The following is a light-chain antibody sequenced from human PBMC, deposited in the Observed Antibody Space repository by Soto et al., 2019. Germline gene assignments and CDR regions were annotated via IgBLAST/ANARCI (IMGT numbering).Light chain of an antibody. CDR3: QQYGSSSWT. J-gene: IGKJ1*01. CDR2: GAS. V-gene: IGKV3-20*01. CDR1: ETVATN. Sequence: VMTQSPATLSVSPGERATLSCWASETVATNLAWYQQKPGQAPRLLIYGASSRATGIPDRFSGSGSGTDFTLTISRLEPEDVAVYYCQQYGSSSWTFGQGTKVDIK.